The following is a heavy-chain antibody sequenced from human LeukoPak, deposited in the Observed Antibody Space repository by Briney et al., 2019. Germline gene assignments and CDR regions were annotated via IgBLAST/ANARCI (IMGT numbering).Heavy chain of an antibody. CDR2: INPNSGDT. V-gene: IGHV1-2*02. CDR3: AREGMSVGAPEGHWFDP. D-gene: IGHD1-26*01. CDR1: EYTFTGYY. Sequence: ASVKVSCKTSEYTFTGYYIHWVRQAPGQGLEWMGWINPNSGDTKDVEKFQDRVTMTTDTSISTAYMELSRLRSDDTAVYYCAREGMSVGAPEGHWFDPWGQGTLVTVSS. J-gene: IGHJ5*02.